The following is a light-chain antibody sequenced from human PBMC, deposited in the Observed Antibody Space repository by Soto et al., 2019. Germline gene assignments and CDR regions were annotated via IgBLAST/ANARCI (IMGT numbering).Light chain of an antibody. CDR3: SSYAGGIKWV. CDR1: SSDVGGYNF. Sequence: QSALTQPPSASGSPGQSVTISCTGTSSDVGGYNFVSWYQQHPGKAPKFMTYEVTKRPSGVPDRFSGSKSGNTASLTVSGLQAEDEADYYCSSYAGGIKWVFGGGTKLTVL. V-gene: IGLV2-8*01. CDR2: EVT. J-gene: IGLJ3*02.